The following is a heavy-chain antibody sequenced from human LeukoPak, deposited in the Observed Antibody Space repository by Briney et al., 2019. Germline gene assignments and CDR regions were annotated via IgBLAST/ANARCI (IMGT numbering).Heavy chain of an antibody. J-gene: IGHJ4*02. Sequence: PGGSLRLSCAASGFTFSSYAMSWVRQAPGKGLEWVSAISGSGGSTYYADSVKGRFTISRDNSKNTLYLQMNSLRAEDTAVYYCALIPREGYNWNDWDDYWGQGTLATVSS. D-gene: IGHD1-20*01. V-gene: IGHV3-23*01. CDR2: ISGSGGST. CDR3: ALIPREGYNWNDWDDY. CDR1: GFTFSSYA.